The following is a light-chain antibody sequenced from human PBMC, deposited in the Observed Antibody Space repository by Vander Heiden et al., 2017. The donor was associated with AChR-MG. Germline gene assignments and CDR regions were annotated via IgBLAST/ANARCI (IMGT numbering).Light chain of an antibody. Sequence: DIVLTQSPATLSLSPGERATLSCRASQSIKRSLAWYQQKPGQAPRLLIYDASSRAAGIPVRFRGSGSGTDFTLTISSLETEDFAVYYCQQRSNWLWTFGQGTKVEVK. CDR1: QSIKRS. CDR2: DAS. J-gene: IGKJ1*01. CDR3: QQRSNWLWT. V-gene: IGKV3-11*01.